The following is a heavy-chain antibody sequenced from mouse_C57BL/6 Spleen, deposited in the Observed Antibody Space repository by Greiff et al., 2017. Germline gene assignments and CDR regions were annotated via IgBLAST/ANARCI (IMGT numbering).Heavy chain of an antibody. CDR3: ARRIYYDYPYYYAMDY. Sequence: QVQLQQPGAELMKPGASVKLSCKASGYTFTSYWMQWVKQRPGQGLEWIGEIDPSDSYTNYNQKFKGKATLTVDTSSSTAYMQLSSLTSEDSAVYYCARRIYYDYPYYYAMDYWGQGTSVTVSS. J-gene: IGHJ4*01. V-gene: IGHV1-50*01. CDR1: GYTFTSYW. D-gene: IGHD2-4*01. CDR2: IDPSDSYT.